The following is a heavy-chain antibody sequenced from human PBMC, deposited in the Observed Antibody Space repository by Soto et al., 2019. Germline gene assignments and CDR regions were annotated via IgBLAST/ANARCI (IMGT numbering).Heavy chain of an antibody. CDR2: IFWNDEK. CDR3: AHSTPRSSGSGIEFKWHFDP. D-gene: IGHD3-10*01. J-gene: IGHJ5*02. CDR1: SISLPTRLEA. V-gene: IGHV2-5*01. Sequence: YSTSSISLPTRLEAVCWGGQAPGTALEWLALIFWNDEKRYSPSLKTRLTITGDTSKNQVVLTMTDMDPVDTATYYCAHSTPRSSGSGIEFKWHFDPWGQGNLVTFA.